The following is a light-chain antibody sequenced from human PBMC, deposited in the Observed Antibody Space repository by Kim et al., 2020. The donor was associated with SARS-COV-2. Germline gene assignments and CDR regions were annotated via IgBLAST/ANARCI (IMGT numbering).Light chain of an antibody. CDR2: AAS. V-gene: IGKV1-27*01. J-gene: IGKJ3*01. Sequence: DIQMTQSPSSLSASVGDRVTITCRASQGISNYLAWYQQKPGKVPKLLIYAASTLQSGVPSRFSGSGSGTDLTLTISSLQPEDVANYYCHKYNSAPFTFGPRTKVDIK. CDR3: HKYNSAPFT. CDR1: QGISNY.